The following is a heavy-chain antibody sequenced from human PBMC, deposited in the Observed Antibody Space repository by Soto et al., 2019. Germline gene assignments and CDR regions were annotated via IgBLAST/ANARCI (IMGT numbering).Heavy chain of an antibody. CDR2: IIPMFGSP. CDR3: AGGGKEDGYIFDS. V-gene: IGHV1-69*06. CDR1: GGMFSTYA. Sequence: QVQLVQSGAEVKRPGSSVKVSCKASGGMFSTYAFSWVRQAPGQGLEWMGQIIPMFGSPNYEQTLQGRVTITADKSTSTASMELNTLRSEDTAVYYCAGGGKEDGYIFDSWGQGTLVAVSS. J-gene: IGHJ5*01. D-gene: IGHD5-12*01.